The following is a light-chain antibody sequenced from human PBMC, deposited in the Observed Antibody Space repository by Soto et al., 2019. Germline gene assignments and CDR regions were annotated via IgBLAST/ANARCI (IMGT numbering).Light chain of an antibody. CDR3: QQYGSPQIT. J-gene: IGKJ3*01. CDR1: QSVNSNY. V-gene: IGKV3-20*01. Sequence: EIVLLQSPGTLSLPPGEGATLSCRASQSVNSNYLAWYQQKPGQAPTVLIFDTSRMATGVPDMFSGSWSGSDFIRTNGRLEPVDVAVYYCQQYGSPQITFGPGTKVNIK. CDR2: DTS.